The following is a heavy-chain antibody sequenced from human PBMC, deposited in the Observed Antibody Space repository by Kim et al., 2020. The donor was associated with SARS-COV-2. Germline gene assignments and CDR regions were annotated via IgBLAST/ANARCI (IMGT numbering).Heavy chain of an antibody. CDR1: KLTSHLSW. CDR3: VAEELAGD. V-gene: IGHV3-7*03. J-gene: IGHJ4*02. Sequence: GGSLRLSCAASKLTSHLSWMSWVRQAPGKGPEWVANIDEDGYEKNYVDSVNGRFTISRDNAKNSFFLQMNSLRVDDTAVYYCVAEELAGDWGQGTLVTVS. D-gene: IGHD3-10*01. CDR2: IDEDGYEK.